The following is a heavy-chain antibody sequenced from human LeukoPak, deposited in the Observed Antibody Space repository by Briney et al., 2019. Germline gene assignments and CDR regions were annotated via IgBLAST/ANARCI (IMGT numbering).Heavy chain of an antibody. CDR3: ARDRDEIWFGRGPYFDY. CDR2: INPNSGGT. Sequence: GASVKVSCKASGYTFTGYYMHWVRQAPGQGLEWMGWINPNSGGTNYAQKFQGRVTMTRDTSISTAYMELSRLRSDDTAVYYCARDRDEIWFGRGPYFDYWGQGTLVTVSS. J-gene: IGHJ4*02. D-gene: IGHD3-10*01. CDR1: GYTFTGYY. V-gene: IGHV1-2*02.